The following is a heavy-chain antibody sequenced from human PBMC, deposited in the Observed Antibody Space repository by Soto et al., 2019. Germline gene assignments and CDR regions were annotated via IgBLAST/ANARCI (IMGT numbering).Heavy chain of an antibody. V-gene: IGHV3-21*04. J-gene: IGHJ4*02. CDR2: ISTSGSNI. Sequence: LRLSCAASGFTFGSYSMNWVRQAPGRGPEWISSISTSGSNILYADSVKGRFTISRDNSKNTLYLQMNSLRAEDTAIYYCAKDPAGGNSAGYFDYWGQGTLVTVSS. D-gene: IGHD2-21*02. CDR1: GFTFGSYS. CDR3: AKDPAGGNSAGYFDY.